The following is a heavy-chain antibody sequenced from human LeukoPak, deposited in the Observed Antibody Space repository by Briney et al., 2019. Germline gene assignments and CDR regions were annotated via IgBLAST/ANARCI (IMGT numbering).Heavy chain of an antibody. V-gene: IGHV1-2*02. CDR3: ARDGTMVRGVTLGYYYMDV. D-gene: IGHD3-10*01. Sequence: ASVKVSCKASGYTFTGYYMHWVRQAPGQGLEWMGWINPNSGGTNYAQKFQGRVTMTRDTSISTAYMELSRLRSDDTAVYYCARDGTMVRGVTLGYYYMDVWGKGTTVTISS. CDR2: INPNSGGT. J-gene: IGHJ6*03. CDR1: GYTFTGYY.